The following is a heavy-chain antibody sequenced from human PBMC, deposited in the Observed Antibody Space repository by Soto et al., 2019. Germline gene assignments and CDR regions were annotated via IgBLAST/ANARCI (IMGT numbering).Heavy chain of an antibody. D-gene: IGHD3-10*01. CDR1: GGSISSHSFY. CDR2: IYYSGST. J-gene: IGHJ6*02. CDR3: ARQPATTYGSAGPPDV. Sequence: PSETLSLTCTVSGGSISSHSFYWGWIRQPPGKGLEWIGSIYYSGSTYYNPSLKSRVTMSVDTSKNQFSLNLTSVTAADTAVYYCARQPATTYGSAGPPDVWGQGTTVTVSS. V-gene: IGHV4-39*01.